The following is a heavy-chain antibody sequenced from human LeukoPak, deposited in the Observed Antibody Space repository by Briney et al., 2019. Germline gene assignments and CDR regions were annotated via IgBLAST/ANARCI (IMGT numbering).Heavy chain of an antibody. D-gene: IGHD3-10*01. CDR1: GYTFTGYY. J-gene: IGHJ5*02. CDR3: ARSITMVRGVTDWFDP. CDR2: MNPNSGNT. V-gene: IGHV1-8*02. Sequence: ASVKVSCKASGYTFTGYYMHWVRQAPGQGLEWMGWMNPNSGNTGYAQKFQGRVTMTRNTSISTAYMELSSLRSEDTAVYYCARSITMVRGVTDWFDPWGQGTLVTVSS.